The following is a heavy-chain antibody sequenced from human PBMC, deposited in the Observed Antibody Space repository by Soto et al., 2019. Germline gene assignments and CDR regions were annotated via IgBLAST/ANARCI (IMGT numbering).Heavy chain of an antibody. CDR2: INAGNGNT. Sequence: ASVKVSCPTSVYDFSRHAIQWVRQAPGQSLEWIGWINAGNGNTKYSQMFHGRVTFTRDESTSTAYMELSSLRSEDTAVYYCARGYCSSTSCYRALRYYYYGMDVWGQGTTVTVSS. D-gene: IGHD2-2*02. V-gene: IGHV1-3*01. CDR1: VYDFSRHA. J-gene: IGHJ6*02. CDR3: ARGYCSSTSCYRALRYYYYGMDV.